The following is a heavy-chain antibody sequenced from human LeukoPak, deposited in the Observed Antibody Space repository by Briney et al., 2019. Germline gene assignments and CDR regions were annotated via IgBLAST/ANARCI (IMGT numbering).Heavy chain of an antibody. CDR3: ASARGYSYGYYFDY. Sequence: GGSLSLSCAASGFTVSSNYMSWVRQAPGKGLEGVSVIYSGGSTYYADSVKGRFTISRHNSKNTLYLQMNSLRAEDTAVYYCASARGYSYGYYFDYWGQGTLVTVSS. CDR1: GFTVSSNY. D-gene: IGHD5-18*01. J-gene: IGHJ4*02. V-gene: IGHV3-53*04. CDR2: IYSGGST.